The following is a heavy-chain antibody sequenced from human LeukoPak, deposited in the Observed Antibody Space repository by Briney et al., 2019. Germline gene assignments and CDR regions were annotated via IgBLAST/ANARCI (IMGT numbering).Heavy chain of an antibody. CDR2: INYSEST. CDR3: ARTGYYYDTSGVEGGHWFDP. CDR1: GGSISSGDYY. D-gene: IGHD3-22*01. J-gene: IGHJ5*02. Sequence: SETLSLTCTVSGGSISSGDYYWSWIRQPPGKGLEWIGYINYSESTYYNPSLRSRVTISVDTSKNQFSLRLSSVTAADTAVYYCARTGYYYDTSGVEGGHWFDPWGQGTLVTVSS. V-gene: IGHV4-30-4*01.